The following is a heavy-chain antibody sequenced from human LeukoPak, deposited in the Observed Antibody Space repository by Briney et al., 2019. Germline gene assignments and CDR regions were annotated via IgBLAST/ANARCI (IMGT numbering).Heavy chain of an antibody. CDR1: GGSISSSSYY. CDR2: IYYSGST. V-gene: IGHV4-39*07. CDR3: AREKMATIPNESFDY. D-gene: IGHD5-24*01. J-gene: IGHJ4*02. Sequence: SETLSLTCTVSGGSISSSSYYWGWIRQPPGKGLEWIGSIYYSGSTYYNPSLKSRVTISVDTSKNQFSLKLSSVTAADTAVYYCAREKMATIPNESFDYWGQGTLVTVSS.